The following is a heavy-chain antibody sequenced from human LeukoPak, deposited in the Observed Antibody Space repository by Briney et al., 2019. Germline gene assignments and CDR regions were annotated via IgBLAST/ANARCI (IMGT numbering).Heavy chain of an antibody. V-gene: IGHV3-33*01. CDR2: IWYDGSNK. CDR3: ARASYDFWSGTQYYFDY. CDR1: GFTFSSYG. D-gene: IGHD3-3*01. Sequence: GGSLRLSCAASGFTFSSYGMHWVRQAPGKGLEWVAVIWYDGSNKYYADSVKGRFTISRDNAKNSLYLQMNSLRAEDTAVYYCARASYDFWSGTQYYFDYWGQGTLVTVSS. J-gene: IGHJ4*02.